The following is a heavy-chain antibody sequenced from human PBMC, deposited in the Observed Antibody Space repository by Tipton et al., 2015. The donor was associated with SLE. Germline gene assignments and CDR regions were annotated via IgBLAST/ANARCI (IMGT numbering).Heavy chain of an antibody. CDR2: VYYTGNT. CDR1: GGSISSSSYY. CDR3: ARVSSSTRYSFPFDF. Sequence: LRLSCTVSGGSISSSSYYWGWIRQPPGKGLEWVGTVYYTGNTFYNPSLKSRVTISVDTSKNQFSLNLSSVTAADTAVYYCARVSSSTRYSFPFDFWGQGSLVTVSS. J-gene: IGHJ4*02. D-gene: IGHD2-15*01. V-gene: IGHV4-39*07.